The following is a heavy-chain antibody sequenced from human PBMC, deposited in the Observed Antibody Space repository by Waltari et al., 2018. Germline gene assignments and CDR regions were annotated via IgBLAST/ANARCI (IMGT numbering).Heavy chain of an antibody. D-gene: IGHD3-3*01. CDR1: GYTFTSYA. CDR2: INAGNGNT. CDR3: AREGRSYYDFWSGSHNWFDP. Sequence: QVQLVQSGAEVKKPGASVTVSCKASGYTFTSYAMHWVRPAPGQRLEWMGWINAGNGNTKYSQKFQGRVTITRDTSASTAYMELSSLRSEDTAVYYCAREGRSYYDFWSGSHNWFDPWGQGTLVTVSS. J-gene: IGHJ5*02. V-gene: IGHV1-3*01.